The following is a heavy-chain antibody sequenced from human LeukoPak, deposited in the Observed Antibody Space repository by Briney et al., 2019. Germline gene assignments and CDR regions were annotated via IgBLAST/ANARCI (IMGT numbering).Heavy chain of an antibody. J-gene: IGHJ4*02. Sequence: ASVKVSCKASGYTFTSYYMHWVRQAPGQGLEWMGIINPSGGSTSYAQKFQGRVTVTRDMSTGTVYMELSSLRSEDTAVYYCARDHCTNGVCYTDWGFDYWGQGTLVTVSS. CDR1: GYTFTSYY. CDR3: ARDHCTNGVCYTDWGFDY. CDR2: INPSGGST. D-gene: IGHD2-8*01. V-gene: IGHV1-46*01.